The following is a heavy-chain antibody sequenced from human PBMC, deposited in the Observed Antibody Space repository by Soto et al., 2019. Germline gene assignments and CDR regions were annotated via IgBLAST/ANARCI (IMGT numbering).Heavy chain of an antibody. CDR1: GFTFSNYV. V-gene: IGHV3-23*01. CDR3: AKGAVGATSTNFDH. CDR2: IRGSDGHT. J-gene: IGHJ4*02. D-gene: IGHD1-26*01. Sequence: VQVLESGGDLVQPGGSLRLSCEASGFTFSNYVMSWVRQAPGKGLEWVSSIRGSDGHTYYADSVKGRFTISRDNSKNTLYLQMNSLRGEDTAVYYCAKGAVGATSTNFDHWGQGTLVIVSS.